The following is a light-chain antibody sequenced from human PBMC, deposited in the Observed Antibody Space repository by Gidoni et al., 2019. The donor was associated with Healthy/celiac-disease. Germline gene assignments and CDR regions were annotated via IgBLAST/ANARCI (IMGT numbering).Light chain of an antibody. J-gene: IGKJ3*01. CDR2: DAY. CDR3: QQRSNSFT. CDR1: QSVSSY. Sequence: EIVLTQSPASLYFSPGERATLSCRASQSVSSYLAWYQQKPGQAPRLLIYDAYNRATGSPARCSGSGSGTDFTLTSSSLEPEDFAVYYCQQRSNSFTFGPGTKVDIK. V-gene: IGKV3-11*01.